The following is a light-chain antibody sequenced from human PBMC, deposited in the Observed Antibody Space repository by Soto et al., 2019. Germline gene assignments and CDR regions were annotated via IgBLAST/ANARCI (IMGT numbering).Light chain of an antibody. Sequence: EIVLTQSPGTLSLSAGESATLLCRASHFVSSRNLAWYQQKPGQAHRLLIYGASSRAPGIQDRFSGSGSGTDFTLTITPLEPEDFAVYFCKQYGSSPITFGQGTRLEIK. J-gene: IGKJ5*01. CDR2: GAS. CDR3: KQYGSSPIT. V-gene: IGKV3-20*01. CDR1: HFVSSRN.